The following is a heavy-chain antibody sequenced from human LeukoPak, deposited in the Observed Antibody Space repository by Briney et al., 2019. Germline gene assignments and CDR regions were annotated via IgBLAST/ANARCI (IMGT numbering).Heavy chain of an antibody. Sequence: GGSLRLSCAASGFTVSSNYMSWVRQAPGKGLEWVSVIYSGGSTYYADSVKGRFTISRDNSKNTLYLQMNSLRAEDTAVYYCAGAGYSSGWYEFDYWGQGTLVTVSS. D-gene: IGHD6-19*01. CDR2: IYSGGST. V-gene: IGHV3-53*01. J-gene: IGHJ4*02. CDR3: AGAGYSSGWYEFDY. CDR1: GFTVSSNY.